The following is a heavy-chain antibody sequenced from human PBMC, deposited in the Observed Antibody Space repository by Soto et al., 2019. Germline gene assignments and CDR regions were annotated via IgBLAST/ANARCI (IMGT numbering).Heavy chain of an antibody. CDR3: ARERTGTTSMDV. J-gene: IGHJ6*02. Sequence: QVQLVQSGAEVKKPGASVKVSCKASGYTFTSYDINWVRQATGQGLEWMGWMNPNSGNTGYAQKFRGRVTMRRNTSISTAYMELSSLRSEDTAVYYCARERTGTTSMDVWGQGTTVTVSS. D-gene: IGHD1-1*01. V-gene: IGHV1-8*01. CDR2: MNPNSGNT. CDR1: GYTFTSYD.